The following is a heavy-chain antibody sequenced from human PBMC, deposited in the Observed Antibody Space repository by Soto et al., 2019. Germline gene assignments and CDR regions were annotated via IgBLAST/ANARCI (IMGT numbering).Heavy chain of an antibody. V-gene: IGHV4-59*08. CDR3: ARFHWYFDL. Sequence: QVQLQESGPGLVKPSETLSLTCTVSGGSISSYYWSWIRQPPGKGLEWIGYIYYSGSTNYNPSLKRRVTISVDTSKTQSSLKLSSVTAADTAVYYCARFHWYFDLWGRGTLVTVSS. CDR1: GGSISSYY. CDR2: IYYSGST. J-gene: IGHJ2*01.